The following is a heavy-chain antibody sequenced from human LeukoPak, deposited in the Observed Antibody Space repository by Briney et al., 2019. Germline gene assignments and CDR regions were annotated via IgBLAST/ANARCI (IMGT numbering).Heavy chain of an antibody. D-gene: IGHD3-10*01. CDR1: GFSFNSYW. V-gene: IGHV3-7*01. CDR2: INPAGSDT. CDR3: GRFGYVAAVDL. J-gene: IGHJ4*02. Sequence: GGSLRLSCAASGFSFNSYWMTWVRQAPGRGLEWVANINPAGSDTYYVDPVKGRFTISRDNAKNLVYLQMNSLGAEDTAVYSCGRFGYVAAVDLWGQGNLVTVSS.